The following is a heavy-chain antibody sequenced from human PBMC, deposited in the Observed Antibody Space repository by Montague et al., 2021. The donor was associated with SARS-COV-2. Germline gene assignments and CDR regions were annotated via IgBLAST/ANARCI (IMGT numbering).Heavy chain of an antibody. CDR3: ARDPLLTIFGSYYYFYMAV. J-gene: IGHJ6*03. CDR2: LSYDGSNK. Sequence: SLRLSCAASGFTFSSYAMHWVRQAPGKGLEWVAVLSYDGSNKYYVDSVKGRFTISRDNSKNTLFLQMNSLRAEDTAVYYCARDPLLTIFGSYYYFYMAVWGKGTMVTVSS. D-gene: IGHD3-3*01. CDR1: GFTFSSYA. V-gene: IGHV3-30*04.